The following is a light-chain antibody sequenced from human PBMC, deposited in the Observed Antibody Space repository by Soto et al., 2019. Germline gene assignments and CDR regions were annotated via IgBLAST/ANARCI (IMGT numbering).Light chain of an antibody. CDR3: PEAQSYTRT. CDR1: QGIRND. CDR2: AAS. V-gene: IGKV1-6*01. J-gene: IGKJ1*01. Sequence: ASWMAPSWSSMAATIGEQGTSACRASQGIRNDLGWYQQKPGKPPNPLIYAASSLRVGVPSRFSGNESDTDFTLTIRSLQPDDLATYYCPEAQSYTRTFGEGTKVDI.